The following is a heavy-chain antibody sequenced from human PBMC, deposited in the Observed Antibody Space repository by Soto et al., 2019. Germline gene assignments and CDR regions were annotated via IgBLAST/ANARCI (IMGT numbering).Heavy chain of an antibody. Sequence: GGSLRLSCAASGFTFSSYAMSWVRQAPGKGLEWVSAISGSGGSTYYADSVKGRFTISRDNSKNTLYLQMNSLRAEDTAVYYCAKHDLIVVVPAAHPPEYWGQGTLVTVSS. V-gene: IGHV3-23*01. J-gene: IGHJ4*02. CDR1: GFTFSSYA. D-gene: IGHD2-2*01. CDR3: AKHDLIVVVPAAHPPEY. CDR2: ISGSGGST.